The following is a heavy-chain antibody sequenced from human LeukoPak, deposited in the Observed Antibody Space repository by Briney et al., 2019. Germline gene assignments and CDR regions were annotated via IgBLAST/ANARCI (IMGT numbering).Heavy chain of an antibody. CDR1: GGSISSGSYY. J-gene: IGHJ4*02. CDR3: ARAPWGSIDY. CDR2: IYTSGST. D-gene: IGHD2-21*01. V-gene: IGHV4-61*02. Sequence: SETLSLTCTVSGGSISSGSYYWSWIRQPAGKGLEWIGRIYTSGSTNYNPSLKSRVTISVDTSKNQFSLKLSSVTAADTAVYSCARAPWGSIDYWGQGTLVTVSS.